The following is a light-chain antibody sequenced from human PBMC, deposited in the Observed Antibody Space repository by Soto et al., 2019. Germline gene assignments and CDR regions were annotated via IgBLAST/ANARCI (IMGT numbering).Light chain of an antibody. CDR2: GAS. V-gene: IGKV3-20*01. Sequence: NELTQSPGTLSLSPGERATLSCRASRSVTSNFVAWYQQKPGQAPRLLVYGASTRAIDIPERFSGSGSGTDFSLTINRLEPEDFAVSFCQEYGSSPRWTFGQGIKVEIK. CDR1: RSVTSNF. CDR3: QEYGSSPRWT. J-gene: IGKJ2*02.